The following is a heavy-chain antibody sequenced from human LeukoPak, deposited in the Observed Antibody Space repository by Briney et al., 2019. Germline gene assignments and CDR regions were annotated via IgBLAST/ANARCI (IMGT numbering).Heavy chain of an antibody. V-gene: IGHV4-61*02. D-gene: IGHD7-27*01. CDR2: IYTSGST. J-gene: IGHJ4*02. Sequence: PSQTLSLTCTVSGGSISSGSYYWSWIRQPAGKGLEWIGRIYTSGSTNYNPSLKSRVTISVDTSKNQFSLKLSSVTAADTAVYHCARDRTGDPDYWGQGTLVTVSS. CDR3: ARDRTGDPDY. CDR1: GGSISSGSYY.